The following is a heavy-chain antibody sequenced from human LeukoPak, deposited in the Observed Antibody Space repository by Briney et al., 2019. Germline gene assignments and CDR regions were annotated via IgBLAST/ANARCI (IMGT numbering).Heavy chain of an antibody. D-gene: IGHD1-26*01. CDR3: ARAAGATTHYYYGMDV. CDR2: ISYDGSNK. J-gene: IGHJ6*02. CDR1: GFTFSSYA. Sequence: GGSLRLSCAASGFTFSSYAMHWVRQAPGKGPEWVAVISYDGSNKYYADSVKGRFTISRDNSKNTLYLQMNSLRAEDTAVYYCARAAGATTHYYYGMDVWGQGTTVTVSS. V-gene: IGHV3-30-3*01.